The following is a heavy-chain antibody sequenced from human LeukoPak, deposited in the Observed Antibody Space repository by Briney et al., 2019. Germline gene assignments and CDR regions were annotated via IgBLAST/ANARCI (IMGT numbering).Heavy chain of an antibody. CDR3: ARDGGTGTTPFDY. CDR1: GYSXTNYY. J-gene: IGHJ4*02. D-gene: IGHD1-1*01. Sequence: ASVKVSCKASGYSXTNYYMHWVRQAPGQVLEWVGIINPSGDSTSYAQKLQGRVTMTRDTSTSTVYMELSSLRSEDTAVYYCARDGGTGTTPFDYWGQGTLVTVSS. CDR2: INPSGDST. V-gene: IGHV1-46*01.